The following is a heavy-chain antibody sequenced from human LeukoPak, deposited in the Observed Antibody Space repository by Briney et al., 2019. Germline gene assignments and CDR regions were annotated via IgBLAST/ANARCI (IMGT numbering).Heavy chain of an antibody. Sequence: GGSLRLSCAASGFTFSSYAMHWVRQAPGKGLEWVAVISYDGSNKYYADSVKGRFTISRDNSKNTLYLQMNSLRAEDTAVYYCASQENRYSSGWYDYGMDVWGQGTTVTVSS. CDR1: GFTFSSYA. V-gene: IGHV3-30-3*01. J-gene: IGHJ6*02. D-gene: IGHD6-19*01. CDR2: ISYDGSNK. CDR3: ASQENRYSSGWYDYGMDV.